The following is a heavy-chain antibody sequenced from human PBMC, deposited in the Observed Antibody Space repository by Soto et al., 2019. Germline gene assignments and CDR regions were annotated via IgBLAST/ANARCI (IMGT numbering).Heavy chain of an antibody. D-gene: IGHD4-4*01. CDR1: GFSFASYS. CDR2: ISSKPNRTSFYI. CDR3: ARVRLEYSNKPYFFDN. V-gene: IGHV3-21*01. J-gene: IGHJ4*02. Sequence: PGGSLRLSCAASGFSFASYSMNWLRQAPGKGLEWVSSISSKPNRTSFYIHCAESVKGRFTIYRDNAKDSLYLQMKTLRAEDKGVYYCARVRLEYSNKPYFFDNWGRGTQVTVSS.